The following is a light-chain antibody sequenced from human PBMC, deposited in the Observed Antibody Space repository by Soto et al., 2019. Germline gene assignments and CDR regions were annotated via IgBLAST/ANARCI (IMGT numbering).Light chain of an antibody. CDR1: SSDVGGYNY. CDR3: SSYTSRDTLV. Sequence: QSALTQPASVSGSPGQSITISCTGTSSDVGGYNYVSWYQQHPGKAPNLMISDVSNRPSGVSDRFSGSKSGNTASLTISGLQTEDEAGYYCSSYTSRDTLVFGGGTQLTVL. J-gene: IGLJ2*01. CDR2: DVS. V-gene: IGLV2-14*03.